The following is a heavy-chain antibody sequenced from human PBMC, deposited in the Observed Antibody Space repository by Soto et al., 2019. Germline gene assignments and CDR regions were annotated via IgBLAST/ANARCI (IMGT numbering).Heavy chain of an antibody. V-gene: IGHV1-18*01. J-gene: IGHJ4*02. Sequence: QVQLVQSGAEVKKPGASVKVSCKASGYTFTSYGISWVRQAPGQELEWMGWINAYNGNTNYAPKFQGRVTMTTDTSTSSADMELRSLRSDDTAVYYCARDVGYGLIDYWGQGTLVTVSS. CDR3: ARDVGYGLIDY. CDR2: INAYNGNT. D-gene: IGHD5-18*01. CDR1: GYTFTSYG.